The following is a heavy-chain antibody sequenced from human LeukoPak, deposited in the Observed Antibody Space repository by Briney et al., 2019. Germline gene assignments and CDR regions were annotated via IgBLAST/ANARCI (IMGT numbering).Heavy chain of an antibody. CDR1: GFTFSRYA. CDR3: ASVRGHSSADGMDV. J-gene: IGHJ6*02. Sequence: GGSLRLSGAASGFTFSRYAMHWVRQAPGKGLEWVAGLSYDGSDKFHADSVKGRFTISRDNSKNTLYLQMNSLRGEDMAVYYCASVRGHSSADGMDVWGQGTTVTVSS. V-gene: IGHV3-30-3*01. D-gene: IGHD3-22*01. CDR2: LSYDGSDK.